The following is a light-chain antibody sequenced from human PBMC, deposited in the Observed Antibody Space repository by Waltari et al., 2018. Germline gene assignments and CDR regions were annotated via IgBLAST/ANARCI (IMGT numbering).Light chain of an antibody. J-gene: IGKJ1*01. CDR1: QSISSY. CDR3: QQSHSAPRT. Sequence: DIQMTQSPSSLSASVGDRVTITCRASQSISSYLYWYQQKRGKAPKLLIFATSSLESGVPSRFSGSGSGTDFTLTITSLQPEDFATYYCQQSHSAPRTFGQGTKVEIK. CDR2: ATS. V-gene: IGKV1-39*01.